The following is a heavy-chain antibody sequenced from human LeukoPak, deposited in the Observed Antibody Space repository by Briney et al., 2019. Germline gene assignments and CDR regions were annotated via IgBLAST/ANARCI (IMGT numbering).Heavy chain of an antibody. CDR3: ARAGVVPAARGDY. D-gene: IGHD2-2*01. J-gene: IGHJ4*02. CDR2: INHSGST. V-gene: IGHV4-34*01. CDR1: GGSFSGYY. Sequence: SETLSLTCAVYGGSFSGYYWSWIRQPPGKGLEWIGEINHSGSTNYNPSLKSRVTISVDTSKNQFSLKLSSETAADTAVYYCARAGVVPAARGDYWGQGTLVTVSS.